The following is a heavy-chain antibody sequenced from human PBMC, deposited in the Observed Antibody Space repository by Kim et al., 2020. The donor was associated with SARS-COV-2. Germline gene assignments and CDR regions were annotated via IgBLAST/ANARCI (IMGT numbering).Heavy chain of an antibody. CDR2: IYFTGST. CDR3: ASPTGFGEPPDV. V-gene: IGHV4-31*03. J-gene: IGHJ6*02. CDR1: GGSISRANYY. Sequence: SETLSLTCTVSGGSISRANYYWGWIRPHPGKGLEWIGYIYFTGSTFYDPSLRSRVTISLVTSKNQFSLNLPSVTAADTAIYFCASPTGFGEPPDVWGRGTTVTVSS. D-gene: IGHD3-10*01.